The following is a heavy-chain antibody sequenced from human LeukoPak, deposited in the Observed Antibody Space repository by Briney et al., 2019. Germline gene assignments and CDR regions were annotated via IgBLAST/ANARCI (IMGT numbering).Heavy chain of an antibody. V-gene: IGHV4-38-2*01. CDR2: IYHSGST. Sequence: SETLSLTCAVSGYSITSGYYWGWIRQPPGKGLEWIGSIYHSGSTYYNPSLKSRVTISVVTSKNHFSLRLSSVTAADTALNYCAASMTSDYFDYWGEGTLVTVSS. CDR3: AASMTSDYFDY. J-gene: IGHJ4*02. CDR1: GYSITSGYY. D-gene: IGHD4-17*01.